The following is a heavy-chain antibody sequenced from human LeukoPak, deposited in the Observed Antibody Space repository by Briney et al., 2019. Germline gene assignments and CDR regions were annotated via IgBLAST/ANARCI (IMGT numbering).Heavy chain of an antibody. CDR2: IYTSGST. CDR3: ARGVGGDSYGYH. D-gene: IGHD5-18*01. J-gene: IGHJ5*02. V-gene: IGHV4-61*02. Sequence: SQTLSLTCTVSGGSISSGYYWGWIRQPAGKGLEWIGRIYTSGSTNYNPSLKSRVTISVDTSKNQFSLKLSSVTAADSAVYYCARGVGGDSYGYHWGQGTLVTVSS. CDR1: GGSISSGYY.